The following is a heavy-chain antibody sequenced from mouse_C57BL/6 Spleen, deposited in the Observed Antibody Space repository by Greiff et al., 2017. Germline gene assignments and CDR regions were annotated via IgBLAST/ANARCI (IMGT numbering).Heavy chain of an antibody. CDR3: ARNLGYDGYLFAY. D-gene: IGHD2-3*01. J-gene: IGHJ3*01. Sequence: QVQLKESGPGLVQPSQSLSITCTVSGFSLTSYGVHWVRQSPGKGLEWLGVIWSGGSTDYNAAFISRLSISKDNSKSQVFFKMNSLQADDTAIYYCARNLGYDGYLFAYWGQGTLVTVSA. V-gene: IGHV2-2*01. CDR1: GFSLTSYG. CDR2: IWSGGST.